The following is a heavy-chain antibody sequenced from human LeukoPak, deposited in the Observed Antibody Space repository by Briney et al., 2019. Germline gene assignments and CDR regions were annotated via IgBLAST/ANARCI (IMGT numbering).Heavy chain of an antibody. V-gene: IGHV3-23*01. CDR3: ARLFRSYDFWSGYYHYMDV. D-gene: IGHD3-3*01. J-gene: IGHJ6*03. CDR2: TVGSRPDT. Sequence: GGSLRLSCAASGFTFTNYAMSWVRQTPGKGLEWVAATVGSRPDTYHADSVKGRFTISRDNSKNTLYLQMNSLRAEDTAVYYCARLFRSYDFWSGYYHYMDVWGKGTTVTVSS. CDR1: GFTFTNYA.